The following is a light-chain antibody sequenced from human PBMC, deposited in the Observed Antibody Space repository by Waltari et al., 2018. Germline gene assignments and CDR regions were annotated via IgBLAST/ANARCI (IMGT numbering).Light chain of an antibody. V-gene: IGLV1-51*01. CDR1: TPNIGTPA. CDR3: ASWDSALRLVI. J-gene: IGLJ2*01. CDR2: ADV. Sequence: QSVLTQPPSVSAAPGQKLTISCSGTTPNIGTPAVWWYQPFPGGAPRFLLYADVLRPSGVPDRFSAAKSGPSATLHISGLQTGDEAVFYCASWDSALRLVIFGGGTQVTVL.